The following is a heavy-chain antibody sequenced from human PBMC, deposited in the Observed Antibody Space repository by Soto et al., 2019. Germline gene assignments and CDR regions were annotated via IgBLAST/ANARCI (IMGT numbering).Heavy chain of an antibody. Sequence: PSETLSLTCTVSGGSISSYYWSWIRQPPGKGLEWIGYIYYNGSTNYNPSLKSRVTISVDTSKNQFSLKLSSVTAADTAVYYCARLDFGSGYYSDYDYGMDVWGQGTKVTV. V-gene: IGHV4-59*01. CDR1: GGSISSYY. D-gene: IGHD3-3*01. CDR2: IYYNGST. CDR3: ARLDFGSGYYSDYDYGMDV. J-gene: IGHJ6*02.